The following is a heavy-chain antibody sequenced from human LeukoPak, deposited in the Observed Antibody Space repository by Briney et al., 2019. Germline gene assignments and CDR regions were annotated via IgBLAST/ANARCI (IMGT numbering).Heavy chain of an antibody. V-gene: IGHV1-18*01. CDR3: ARVRFLEWFLSVCWFDP. D-gene: IGHD3-3*01. CDR2: ISAYNGNT. J-gene: IGHJ5*02. Sequence: ASVKVSCKASGYTFTRYGISWVRQAPGQGLEWMGWISAYNGNTNYAQKLQGRVTMTTDTSTSTAYMELRSLRSDDTAVYYCARVRFLEWFLSVCWFDPWGQGTLVTVSS. CDR1: GYTFTRYG.